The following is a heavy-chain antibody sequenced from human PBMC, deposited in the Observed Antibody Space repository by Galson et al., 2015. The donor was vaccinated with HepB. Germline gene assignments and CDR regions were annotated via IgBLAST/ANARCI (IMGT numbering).Heavy chain of an antibody. J-gene: IGHJ6*02. Sequence: CAISGDSVSSNSAAWNWIRQSPSRGLEWLGTAYYRSKWYNDYAVSVRSRITTNPDTSKNQFSLQLNSVTPEDTAVYYCARALQVSGNYGMDVWGQGTTVTVSS. D-gene: IGHD1-26*01. V-gene: IGHV6-1*01. CDR1: GDSVSSNSAA. CDR3: ARALQVSGNYGMDV. CDR2: AYYRSKWYN.